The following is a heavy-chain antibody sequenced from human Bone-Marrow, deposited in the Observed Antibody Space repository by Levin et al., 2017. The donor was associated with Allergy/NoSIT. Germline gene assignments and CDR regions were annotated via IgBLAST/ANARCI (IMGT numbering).Heavy chain of an antibody. J-gene: IGHJ3*01. Sequence: GNHMPWLGPAAGQGPEWMGWINPYTGETQYAQNFQGRVTMTRDTSISTAYMDLSRLRSDDTAVYYCARDTPVAGTFYAFDVWGQGTMVTVSS. CDR1: GNH. CDR3: ARDTPVAGTFYAFDV. D-gene: IGHD6-19*01. V-gene: IGHV1-2*02. CDR2: INPYTGET.